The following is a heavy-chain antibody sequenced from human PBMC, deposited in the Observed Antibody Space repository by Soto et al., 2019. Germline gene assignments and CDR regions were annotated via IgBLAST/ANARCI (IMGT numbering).Heavy chain of an antibody. J-gene: IGHJ4*02. Sequence: ESGGGVVQPGRSLRLSCVESGFIFSTYGMHWVRQAPGKGLERVSLIWYDGSNECYADSVKGRFAISRDNSKNTLYLQMNSLRGEDTAVYYCARYNFGMGASRTLLDYWGQGTLVTVSS. V-gene: IGHV3-33*01. CDR2: IWYDGSNE. CDR1: GFIFSTYG. D-gene: IGHD1-26*01. CDR3: ARYNFGMGASRTLLDY.